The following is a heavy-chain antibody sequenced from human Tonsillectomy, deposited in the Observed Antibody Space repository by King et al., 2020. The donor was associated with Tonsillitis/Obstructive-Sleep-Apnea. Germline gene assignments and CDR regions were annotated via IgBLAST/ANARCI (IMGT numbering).Heavy chain of an antibody. CDR3: AKGVASYSSGWYYFDC. D-gene: IGHD6-19*01. Sequence: VQLVESGGGLVQPGGSLRLSCAASGFTFSSYAMSWVRQAPGKGLEWVSTISGSGGSTYYPDSVKGRFTISRDNSKNTLYLQMNSLRAEETAVYYCAKGVASYSSGWYYFDCWGQGILVTVSS. V-gene: IGHV3-23*04. CDR2: ISGSGGST. CDR1: GFTFSSYA. J-gene: IGHJ4*02.